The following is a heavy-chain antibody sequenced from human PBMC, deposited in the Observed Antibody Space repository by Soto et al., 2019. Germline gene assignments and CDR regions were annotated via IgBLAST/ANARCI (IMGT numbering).Heavy chain of an antibody. V-gene: IGHV1-46*01. CDR3: ARDLAAAAY. CDR2: INPLPTSGST. Sequence: ASVKVSCKASGYIFTNYYIHWVRQAPGQGLEWMAIINPLPTSGSTNYAQKFQGRVTVTRDTSTSTVYLELSSLRSDDTAIYYCARDLAAAAYWGQGTLVTVSS. J-gene: IGHJ4*02. D-gene: IGHD6-13*01. CDR1: GYIFTNYY.